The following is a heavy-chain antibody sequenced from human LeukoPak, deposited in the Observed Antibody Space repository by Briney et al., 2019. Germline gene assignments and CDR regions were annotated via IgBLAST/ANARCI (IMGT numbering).Heavy chain of an antibody. CDR3: AKDLYYDFWSGNLGVYSDY. CDR2: ISGRGGST. D-gene: IGHD3-3*01. Sequence: GGSLRLSCAASGFTFSSYAMSWVRQAPGKGREWVSAISGRGGSTYYADSVKGRFTISRDNSKNTLYLQMNSLRAEDTAVYYCAKDLYYDFWSGNLGVYSDYWGQGTLVTVSS. J-gene: IGHJ4*02. V-gene: IGHV3-23*01. CDR1: GFTFSSYA.